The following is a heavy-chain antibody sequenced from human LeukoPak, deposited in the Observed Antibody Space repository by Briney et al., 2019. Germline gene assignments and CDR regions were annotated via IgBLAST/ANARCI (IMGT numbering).Heavy chain of an antibody. CDR1: GFTFSGSS. V-gene: IGHV3-73*01. D-gene: IGHD1-1*01. CDR3: AQVSGTTLNVFDI. Sequence: PGESLKLSCAASGFTFSGSSMHWVRQASGEGLEWVGRIRSKANSYATAYAASVKGRFTISRDDSKNTAYLQMNSLKSEDTAVYYCAQVSGTTLNVFDIWGQGTMVTVSS. CDR2: IRSKANSYAT. J-gene: IGHJ3*02.